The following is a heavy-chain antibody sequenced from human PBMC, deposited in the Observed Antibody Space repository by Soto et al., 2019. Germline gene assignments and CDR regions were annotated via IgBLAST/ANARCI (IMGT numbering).Heavy chain of an antibody. CDR1: GYTFTSYA. CDR3: ARGGPPIDY. J-gene: IGHJ4*02. CDR2: INAGNGNT. V-gene: IGHV1-3*05. Sequence: QVQLVQSGAEEKKPGASVKVSCKASGYTFTSYAMNWVRQAPGQRLEWMGWINAGNGNTKYSQKFRGRVTITRDTSASTAYMELSSLRSEDTAVYYCARGGPPIDYWGQGTLVTVSS. D-gene: IGHD3-10*01.